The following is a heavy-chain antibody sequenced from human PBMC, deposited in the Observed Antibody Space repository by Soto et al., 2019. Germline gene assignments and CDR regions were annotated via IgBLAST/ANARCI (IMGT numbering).Heavy chain of an antibody. Sequence: GESLKISCKGSGYSSTRYWISWVRQMPGKGLEWMGRIDPSDSYTNYSPSFQGHVTISADKSTSTAYLQWSSLKASDTAMYYCARREGARSAWGQGTLVTVSS. J-gene: IGHJ4*02. CDR3: ARREGARSA. V-gene: IGHV5-10-1*01. D-gene: IGHD1-26*01. CDR1: GYSSTRYW. CDR2: IDPSDSYT.